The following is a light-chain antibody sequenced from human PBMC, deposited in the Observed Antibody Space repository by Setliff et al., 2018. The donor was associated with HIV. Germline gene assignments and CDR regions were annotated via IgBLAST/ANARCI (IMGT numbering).Light chain of an antibody. V-gene: IGLV2-23*02. CDR2: DVS. Sequence: QSVLAQPPSASGSPGQSVTISCTGTSSDVGGYNYVSWYQQHPGKAPKLMIYDVSKRPSGVSNRYSGSKSGNTASLTISGLQAEDEADYYCCSYAGTTTFPPGVFGTGTKVTVL. J-gene: IGLJ1*01. CDR1: SSDVGGYNY. CDR3: CSYAGTTTFPPGV.